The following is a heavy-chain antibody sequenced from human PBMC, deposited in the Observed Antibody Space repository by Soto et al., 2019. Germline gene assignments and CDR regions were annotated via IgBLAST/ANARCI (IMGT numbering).Heavy chain of an antibody. CDR2: IYYRGSA. V-gene: IGHV4-31*03. D-gene: IGHD2-15*01. CDR1: GGSIGSGGNY. J-gene: IGHJ4*02. CDR3: ARTPRYCKDGSCYANFDY. Sequence: QVQLQESGPGLVKPSQTLSLICTVSGGSIGSGGNYWSWIRQFPGKGLEWIGYIYYRGSAYYNPSLMGRVTISVHTAKCQFPLKLSPVTAADTAVYYCARTPRYCKDGSCYANFDYWGQGTLVTVSS.